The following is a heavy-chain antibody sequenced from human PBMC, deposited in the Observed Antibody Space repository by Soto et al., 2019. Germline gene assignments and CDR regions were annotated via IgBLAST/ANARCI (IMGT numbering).Heavy chain of an antibody. CDR1: GGTFSTYT. CDR3: TLGSWSAETFDI. Sequence: QVQLVQSGAEVKKPGSSVKVSCKASGGTFSTYTIIWVRQAPGQGLEWMGRILPMLDITNSAQRFQGRVTITADKSTSTAYLERSSLRSEDKAVYYCTLGSWSAETFDIWGRGTMVTVSS. D-gene: IGHD6-13*01. CDR2: ILPMLDIT. J-gene: IGHJ3*02. V-gene: IGHV1-69*02.